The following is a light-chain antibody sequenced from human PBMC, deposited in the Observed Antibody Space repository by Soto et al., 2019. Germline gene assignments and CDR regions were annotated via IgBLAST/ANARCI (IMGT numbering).Light chain of an antibody. Sequence: DIQLTQSPSFLSASVGDRVTITCRASQGINDYLAWYQQKPGKAPKLLIYAASTLQSEVPSRFSGSASGTEFTLTISSLQPEDFATYYGQQFNTYPLTFGGGTKVEVK. V-gene: IGKV1-9*01. CDR1: QGINDY. CDR2: AAS. J-gene: IGKJ4*01. CDR3: QQFNTYPLT.